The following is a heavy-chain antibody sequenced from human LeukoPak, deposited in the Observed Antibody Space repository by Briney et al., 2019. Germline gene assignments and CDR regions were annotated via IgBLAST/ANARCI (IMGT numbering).Heavy chain of an antibody. CDR2: IKSKTDGGTT. V-gene: IGHV3-15*01. J-gene: IGHJ4*02. CDR3: ARRSGVAVAGAFDC. Sequence: GGSLRLSCAASGFTFINAWMNWVRQAPGKGLEWVGRIKSKTDGGTTDYAAPVKGRFTISRDDSKNTLYLQMNSLRAEDTAVYFCARRSGVAVAGAFDCWGQGTLVTVSS. D-gene: IGHD6-19*01. CDR1: GFTFINAW.